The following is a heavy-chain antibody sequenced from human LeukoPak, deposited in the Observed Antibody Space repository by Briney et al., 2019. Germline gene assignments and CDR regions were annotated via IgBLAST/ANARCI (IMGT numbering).Heavy chain of an antibody. CDR2: VYSSGST. D-gene: IGHD3-16*01. Sequence: PSETLSLTCTVSGACCSNFYWSWIGQSPGKGLEWLGYVYSSGSTNYNPFLKSRVTISIDTSKKQFSLKLTSVTAADTAIYYCARGRYSDDYGSHWFDPWGRGTLVTVSS. V-gene: IGHV4-59*01. J-gene: IGHJ5*02. CDR3: ARGRYSDDYGSHWFDP. CDR1: GACCSNFY.